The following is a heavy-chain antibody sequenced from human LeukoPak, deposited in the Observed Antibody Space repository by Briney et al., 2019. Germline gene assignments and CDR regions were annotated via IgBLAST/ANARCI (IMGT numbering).Heavy chain of an antibody. CDR3: AKVAYYGGNSFDY. V-gene: IGHV3-21*04. D-gene: IGHD4-23*01. Sequence: PGGSLRLSCAASGFTFRSYSMNWVRQAPGKGLEWVSSISSSSSYIYYADSVKGRFTISRDNAKNSLYLQMNSLRAEDTAVYYCAKVAYYGGNSFDYWGQGTLVTVSS. CDR2: ISSSSSYI. CDR1: GFTFRSYS. J-gene: IGHJ4*02.